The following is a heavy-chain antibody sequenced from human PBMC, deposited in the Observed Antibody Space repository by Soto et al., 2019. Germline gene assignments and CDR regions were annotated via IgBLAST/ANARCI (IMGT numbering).Heavy chain of an antibody. Sequence: QVQLVQSGAEVKKPGSSVKVSCKASGGTFSSYAISWVRQAPGQGLEWMGGIIPIFGTANYAQKFQGRVTITADESTSTAYMELSSLRSEDTAVYYCACYDFWSGYYTGAIARYYYYGMDVWGQGTTVTVSS. J-gene: IGHJ6*02. CDR3: ACYDFWSGYYTGAIARYYYYGMDV. V-gene: IGHV1-69*01. CDR2: IIPIFGTA. D-gene: IGHD3-3*01. CDR1: GGTFSSYA.